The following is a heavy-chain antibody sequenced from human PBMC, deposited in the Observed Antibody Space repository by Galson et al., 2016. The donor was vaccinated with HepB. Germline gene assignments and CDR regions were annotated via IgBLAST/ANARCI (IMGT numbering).Heavy chain of an antibody. D-gene: IGHD3-10*01. J-gene: IGHJ6*02. CDR1: GDSFTIYG. CDR3: ARIPVVRGVTKPYYYYGMDV. CDR2: INTNTGNP. Sequence: SVKVSCKASGDSFTIYGLNWIRQAPGQGLEWMGWINTNTGNPTYAQAFSGRFVFSLDTSVSTTSLQINGLKADDTAVYYCARIPVVRGVTKPYYYYGMDVWGQGTTVIVSS. V-gene: IGHV7-4-1*02.